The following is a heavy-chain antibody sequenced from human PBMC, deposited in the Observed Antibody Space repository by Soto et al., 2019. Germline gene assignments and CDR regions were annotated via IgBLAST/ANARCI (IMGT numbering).Heavy chain of an antibody. CDR1: GGSISSYY. J-gene: IGHJ4*02. CDR2: IYYSGST. Sequence: SETLSLTCTVSGGSISSYYWSWIRQPPGKGLEWIGYIYYSGSTNYNPSLKIRVTISVDTSKNQFSLKLSSVTAADTAVYYCARQKVVTLIDYWGQGTLVTVSS. D-gene: IGHD2-21*02. V-gene: IGHV4-59*01. CDR3: ARQKVVTLIDY.